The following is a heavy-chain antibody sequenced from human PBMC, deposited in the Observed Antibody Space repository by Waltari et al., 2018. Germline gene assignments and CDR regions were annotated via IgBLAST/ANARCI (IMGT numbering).Heavy chain of an antibody. D-gene: IGHD3-10*01. CDR2: MRGRGGST. V-gene: IGHV3-23*01. CDR3: SRSGADKRYYYYGMDV. J-gene: IGHJ6*02. CDR1: GFTFSSYA. Sequence: EVQLLESGGGLVQPGGSLRLSCAASGFTFSSYAMSWVRQAPGKGLEWVSAMRGRGGSTYYADSVKGRCTISRDNSKNTLYRQMNSLRAEDTAVYYCSRSGADKRYYYYGMDVWGQGTTVTVSS.